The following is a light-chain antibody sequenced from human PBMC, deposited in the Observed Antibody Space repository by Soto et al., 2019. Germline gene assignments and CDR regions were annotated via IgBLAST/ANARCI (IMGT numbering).Light chain of an antibody. J-gene: IGKJ4*01. CDR1: QSVSSY. V-gene: IGKV3-15*01. CDR3: QQYNDWPLT. CDR2: GAS. Sequence: EIVITQSPATLSVSPGERATLSCRASQSVSSYLAWYQQKPGQAPRLLIYGASTRATGIPARFSGSGSGTEFTLTISSXQSEDFAVYYCQQYNDWPLTFGGGTKVDIK.